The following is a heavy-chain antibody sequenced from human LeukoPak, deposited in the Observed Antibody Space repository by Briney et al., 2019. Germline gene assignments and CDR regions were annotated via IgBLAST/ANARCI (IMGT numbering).Heavy chain of an antibody. J-gene: IGHJ3*02. CDR2: IYYSGST. D-gene: IGHD4-17*01. CDR3: ARQTTVTSRGAFDI. V-gene: IGHV4-31*03. Sequence: SETLSLTCTVSGGSISSGGYYWSWIRQHPGTGLEWIGYIYYSGSTYYNPSLKSRVTISVDTSKNQFSLKLSSVTAADTAVYYCARQTTVTSRGAFDIWGQGTMVTVSS. CDR1: GGSISSGGYY.